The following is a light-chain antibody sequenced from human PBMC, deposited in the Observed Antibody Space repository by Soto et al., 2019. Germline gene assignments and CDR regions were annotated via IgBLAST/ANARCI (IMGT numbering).Light chain of an antibody. CDR2: GTS. CDR1: QSISNDH. CDR3: QQFRSYPLT. Sequence: ETVVTQSPGTLSMSPGERATLSCRSSQSISNDHFAWYQQKPGQAPRLLXYGTSNRATGGIADRFSGSGSGTDFTLTISRLEPEEFAVYYCQQFRSYPLTFGGGTKVDIK. V-gene: IGKV3-20*01. J-gene: IGKJ4*01.